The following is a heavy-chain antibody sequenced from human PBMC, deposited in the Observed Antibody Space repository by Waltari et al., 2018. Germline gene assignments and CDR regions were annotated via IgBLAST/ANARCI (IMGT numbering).Heavy chain of an antibody. CDR1: GDSIITDRHY. J-gene: IGHJ3*01. V-gene: IGHV4-39*01. Sequence: QLQLQESGPGLLKPSETLSLTCSVSGDSIITDRHYWGWIRQPPGQGLEWIGTVSYNGATYMSPSLKSRVTLSRDTSKNQLSLTLGSVTATDTAVYYCATYIGASIGTAAFDVWGQGTLVSVSS. D-gene: IGHD5-12*01. CDR3: ATYIGASIGTAAFDV. CDR2: VSYNGAT.